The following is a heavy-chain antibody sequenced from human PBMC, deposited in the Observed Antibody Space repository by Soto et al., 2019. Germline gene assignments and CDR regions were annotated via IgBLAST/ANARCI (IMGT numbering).Heavy chain of an antibody. V-gene: IGHV3-33*01. CDR3: ARGLHFDWLYLLGY. J-gene: IGHJ4*02. D-gene: IGHD3-9*01. Sequence: GGSLRLSCAASGFTFSSYGMHWVRQAPGKGLEWVAVIWYDGSNKYYADSVKGRFTISRDNSKNTLYLQMNSLRAEDTAVYYCARGLHFDWLYLLGYWGQGTLVTVSS. CDR1: GFTFSSYG. CDR2: IWYDGSNK.